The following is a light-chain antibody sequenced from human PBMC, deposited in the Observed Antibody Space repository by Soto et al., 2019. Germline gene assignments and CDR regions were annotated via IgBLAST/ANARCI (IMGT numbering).Light chain of an antibody. Sequence: EIVLTQSPGTLSLSPGERATLSCRASQSVSSSSLAWNQQKPGQAPRLLIYSTSSRATGIPDRFSGSGSGTDFTPTISRREPKDFEVYSCKKYGSPSITFGQGTRREIK. CDR1: QSVSSSS. CDR3: KKYGSPSIT. CDR2: STS. J-gene: IGKJ5*01. V-gene: IGKV3-20*01.